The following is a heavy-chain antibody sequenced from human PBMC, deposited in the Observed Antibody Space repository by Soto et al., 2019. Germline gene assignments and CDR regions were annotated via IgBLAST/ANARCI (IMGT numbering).Heavy chain of an antibody. V-gene: IGHV5-51*01. Sequence: GESLKISCKGSGYSFTSYWIAWVRQMPGKGLEWMGIIYPDDSDTRYSPSFQGQVTISADKSISTAYLQWSSLKAADTAMYYCERPIAVAGQYGMDVWGQGTTVTVSS. D-gene: IGHD6-19*01. CDR1: GYSFTSYW. J-gene: IGHJ6*02. CDR2: IYPDDSDT. CDR3: ERPIAVAGQYGMDV.